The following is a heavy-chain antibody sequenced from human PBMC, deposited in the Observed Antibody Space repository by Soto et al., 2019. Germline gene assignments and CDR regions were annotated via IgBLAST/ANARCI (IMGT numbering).Heavy chain of an antibody. J-gene: IGHJ6*03. CDR2: INPTSGST. CDR3: ARESGGATATLDYYYFYMDV. V-gene: IGHV1-2*02. CDR1: GYTFTNYY. Sequence: ASVKVSCQASGYTFTNYYIHWVRQAPGQGLEWMGIINPTSGSTNYAQKFQGRVTVTRDTSIRTVYMELSSLRSGDTAVYYCARESGGATATLDYYYFYMDVWGKGTTVTVSS. D-gene: IGHD5-12*01.